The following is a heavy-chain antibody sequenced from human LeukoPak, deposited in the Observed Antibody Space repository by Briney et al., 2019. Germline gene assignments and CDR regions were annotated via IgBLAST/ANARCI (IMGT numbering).Heavy chain of an antibody. V-gene: IGHV3-7*03. Sequence: GGSLRLSCAASGFTFSSYWMSWVRQAPGKGLEWVANIKQDGSEKYYVDSVKGRFTISRDNAKNSLYLQMNSLRAEDTAVYYCAREGAAAVDYFDYWGQGTLVTVSS. J-gene: IGHJ4*02. CDR2: IKQDGSEK. CDR1: GFTFSSYW. D-gene: IGHD6-13*01. CDR3: AREGAAAVDYFDY.